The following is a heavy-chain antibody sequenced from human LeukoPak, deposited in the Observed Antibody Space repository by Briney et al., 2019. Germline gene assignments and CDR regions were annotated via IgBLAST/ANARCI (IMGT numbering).Heavy chain of an antibody. V-gene: IGHV4-59*12. Sequence: SETLSLTCTVSGGSISSYYWSWIRQPPGKGLEWIGYIYYSGSTNYNPSLKSRVTISVDKSKNQFSLKLSSVTAADTAVYYCARVSGSDYGDYVLAYWGQGTLVTVSS. D-gene: IGHD4-17*01. CDR2: IYYSGST. CDR3: ARVSGSDYGDYVLAY. J-gene: IGHJ4*02. CDR1: GGSISSYY.